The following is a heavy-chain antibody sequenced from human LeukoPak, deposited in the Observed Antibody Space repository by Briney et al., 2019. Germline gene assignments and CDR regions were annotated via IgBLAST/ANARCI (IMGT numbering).Heavy chain of an antibody. CDR3: ARVSSWSFDY. V-gene: IGHV4-38-2*02. Sequence: SETLSLTCTVSGYSISRGYYWGWIRQPPGKGLEWIGYISHRGTTYYNPSLKSRVIMSVDTSKNQFSLKLSSVTAADTAVFYCARVSSWSFDYWGRGTLVTVSS. D-gene: IGHD6-13*01. J-gene: IGHJ4*02. CDR2: ISHRGTT. CDR1: GYSISRGYY.